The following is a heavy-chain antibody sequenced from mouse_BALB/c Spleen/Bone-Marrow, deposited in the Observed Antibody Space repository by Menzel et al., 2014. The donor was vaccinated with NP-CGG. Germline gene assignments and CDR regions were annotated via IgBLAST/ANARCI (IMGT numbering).Heavy chain of an antibody. CDR2: INPYNDGT. CDR1: GYTFTSYV. D-gene: IGHD2-4*01. Sequence: EVKLMESGPELIKPGASVKMSCKASGYTFTSYVIHWVKQKPGQGLKWIGYINPYNDGTKYNEKFKGKATLTSDKSSSTAFMDLSSLASEDSAVYYCVRGVYYDYGEGALDYWGQGTSVTVSS. CDR3: VRGVYYDYGEGALDY. J-gene: IGHJ4*01. V-gene: IGHV1-14*01.